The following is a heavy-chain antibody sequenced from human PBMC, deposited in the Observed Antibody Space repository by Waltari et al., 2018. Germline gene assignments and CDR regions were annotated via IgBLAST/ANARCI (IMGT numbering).Heavy chain of an antibody. CDR1: GFTFSTYS. J-gene: IGHJ4*02. D-gene: IGHD6-19*01. CDR3: ARVAVAGIHSDY. CDR2: ISSSSSYI. Sequence: EVQLVESGGGLVKPGGSLRLSLAASGFTFSTYSMNWVCQAPGKGLEWVSSISSSSSYIYYADSVKGRFTISRDNAKNSLYLQMNSLRAEDTAVYYCARVAVAGIHSDYWGQGTLVTVSS. V-gene: IGHV3-21*01.